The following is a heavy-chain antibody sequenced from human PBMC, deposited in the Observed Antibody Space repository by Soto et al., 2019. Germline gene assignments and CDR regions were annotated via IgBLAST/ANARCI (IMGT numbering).Heavy chain of an antibody. CDR3: TCDWHYYGMDV. D-gene: IGHD2-21*01. V-gene: IGHV3-15*01. J-gene: IGHJ6*02. CDR2: IKSKTDGGTT. CDR1: GFTFSNAS. Sequence: EVQLVESGGGLVKPGGSLRLSCAASGFTFSNASMSWVRQAPGKGLEWVGRIKSKTDGGTTDYAAPVKGRFTISRDDSKNTLYLQMNSLKTEDTAVYYCTCDWHYYGMDVWGQGTTVTVSS.